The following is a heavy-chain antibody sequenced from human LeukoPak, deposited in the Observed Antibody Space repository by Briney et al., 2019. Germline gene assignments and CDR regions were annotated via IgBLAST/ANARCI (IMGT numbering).Heavy chain of an antibody. Sequence: GRSLRLSCAASGFTFSSYGMHWVRQAPGKGLEWVAVMSYDGSNKYYADSVKGRFTISRDNSKNTLYLQMNSLRAEDTAVYYCARDSLGIAVAGTLDYWGQGTLVTVSS. D-gene: IGHD6-19*01. J-gene: IGHJ4*02. V-gene: IGHV3-30*03. CDR3: ARDSLGIAVAGTLDY. CDR1: GFTFSSYG. CDR2: MSYDGSNK.